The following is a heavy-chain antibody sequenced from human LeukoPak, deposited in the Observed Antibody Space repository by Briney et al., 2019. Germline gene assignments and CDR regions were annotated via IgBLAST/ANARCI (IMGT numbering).Heavy chain of an antibody. V-gene: IGHV1-24*01. CDR1: GYTLTELS. CDR2: FDPEDGET. CDR3: ATFHHGARYYYYYGMDV. D-gene: IGHD3-16*01. J-gene: IGHJ6*02. Sequence: ASVKVSCKVSGYTLTELSMHWVRQAPGKGLEWMGGFDPEDGETIYAQEFQGRVIMTEDTSTDTAYMELSSLRSEDTAVYYCATFHHGARYYYYYGMDVWGQGTTVTVSS.